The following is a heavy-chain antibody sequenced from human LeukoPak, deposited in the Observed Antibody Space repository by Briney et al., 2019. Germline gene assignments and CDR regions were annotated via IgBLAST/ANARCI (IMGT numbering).Heavy chain of an antibody. Sequence: GGSLRLSCAASGFTFSNYWMHWVRQAPGKGLVWVSRINSDGSSTTYADSVKGRFTIFRDNAKNTLYLQMNSLRADDTAVYYCARDRATTMFDYWAQGTLVTVSS. CDR3: ARDRATTMFDY. J-gene: IGHJ4*02. CDR2: INSDGSST. D-gene: IGHD5-24*01. CDR1: GFTFSNYW. V-gene: IGHV3-74*01.